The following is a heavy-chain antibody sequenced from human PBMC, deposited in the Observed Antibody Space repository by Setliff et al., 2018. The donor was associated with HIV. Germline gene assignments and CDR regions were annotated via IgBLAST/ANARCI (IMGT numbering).Heavy chain of an antibody. D-gene: IGHD3-10*01. V-gene: IGHV4-34*01. CDR3: ARGAGYYGSGSSLPLGY. CDR1: GGSFSGYY. J-gene: IGHJ4*02. Sequence: SETLSLTCAVYGGSFSGYYWSLIRQPPGKGLEWIGEINHSGSTNYNPSLKSRFTISVGTSKNQFALKLNSVTAADTAVYYCARGAGYYGSGSSLPLGYWGQGTLVTVSS. CDR2: INHSGST.